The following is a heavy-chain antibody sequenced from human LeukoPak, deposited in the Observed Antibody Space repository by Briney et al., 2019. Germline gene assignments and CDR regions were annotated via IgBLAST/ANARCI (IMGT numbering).Heavy chain of an antibody. J-gene: IGHJ4*02. Sequence: GGSLRLSCAASGFIFSTYGMHWVRQAPGKGLEWVAVMWYDGRNQNYADSVKGRFTISRDNAKNSLYLQMNSLRDEDTAVYYCARDSGITMVRGVDYWGQGTLVTVSS. CDR3: ARDSGITMVRGVDY. D-gene: IGHD3-10*01. V-gene: IGHV3-33*01. CDR1: GFIFSTYG. CDR2: MWYDGRNQ.